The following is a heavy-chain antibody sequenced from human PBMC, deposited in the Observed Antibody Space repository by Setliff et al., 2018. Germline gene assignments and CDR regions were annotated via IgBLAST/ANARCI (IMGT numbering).Heavy chain of an antibody. CDR2: ISAYNGNT. J-gene: IGHJ5*02. CDR3: ARGYSSSWQSRMGFDP. D-gene: IGHD6-13*01. V-gene: IGHV1-18*01. Sequence: ASVKVSCKASGYTFTSYGISWVRQAPGQGLEWMGWISAYNGNTNYAQKLQGRVTMATDTSTSTAYMELRSLRSDDTAVYYCARGYSSSWQSRMGFDPWGQGTLVTVSS. CDR1: GYTFTSYG.